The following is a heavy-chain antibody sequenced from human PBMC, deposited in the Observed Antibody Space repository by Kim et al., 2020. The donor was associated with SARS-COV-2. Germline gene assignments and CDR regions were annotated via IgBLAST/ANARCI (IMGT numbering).Heavy chain of an antibody. D-gene: IGHD6-19*01. CDR2: NT. J-gene: IGHJ4*02. CDR3: TTDKASVAGTH. V-gene: IGHV3-15*01. Sequence: NTDYAEPGKGRFTISRDDSKSTLYLQMNSLKTGDTAVYYCTTDKASVAGTHWGQGTLVTVSS.